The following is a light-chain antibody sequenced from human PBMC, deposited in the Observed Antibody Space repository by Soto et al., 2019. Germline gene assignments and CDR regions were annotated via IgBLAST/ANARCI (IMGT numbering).Light chain of an antibody. J-gene: IGLJ1*01. CDR1: SSDVGSYSY. Sequence: QSVLTQPASVSGSPGQSITISCTGTSSDVGSYSYVSWYQQHPGKAPKLMIYEVSDRPSGISSRFSGSKSGNTASLTISGLQTEDEADYYCSSYTSSSTLFGTGTKLTVL. V-gene: IGLV2-14*01. CDR2: EVS. CDR3: SSYTSSSTL.